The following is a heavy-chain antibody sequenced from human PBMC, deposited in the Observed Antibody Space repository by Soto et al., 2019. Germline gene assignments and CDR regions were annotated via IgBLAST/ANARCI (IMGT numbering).Heavy chain of an antibody. Sequence: GESLKISCQGSGYNFPIYWIAWVRQMPGKGLEWIGIIYPGDSDSRYSPSFQGQVTISADKSISTAYLQWSSLKASDTALYYCARANVITFGGIIDPSFFDYWGQGTLVTVSS. V-gene: IGHV5-51*01. J-gene: IGHJ4*02. D-gene: IGHD3-16*02. CDR3: ARANVITFGGIIDPSFFDY. CDR2: IYPGDSDS. CDR1: GYNFPIYW.